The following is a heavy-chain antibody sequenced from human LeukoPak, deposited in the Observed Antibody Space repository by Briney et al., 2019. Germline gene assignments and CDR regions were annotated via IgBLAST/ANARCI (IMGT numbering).Heavy chain of an antibody. CDR1: GCSISSYY. CDR2: IYYSGST. D-gene: IGHD5-12*01. V-gene: IGHV4-59*01. J-gene: IGHJ6*02. Sequence: SETLSLTCTVSGCSISSYYWSWLRQPPGKGLEWIGHIYYSGSTNYNPSLKSRVTISVDTSKNQFSLKLSSVTAADTAVYYCARDGSGYDYVYYYGMDVWGQGTTVTVSS. CDR3: ARDGSGYDYVYYYGMDV.